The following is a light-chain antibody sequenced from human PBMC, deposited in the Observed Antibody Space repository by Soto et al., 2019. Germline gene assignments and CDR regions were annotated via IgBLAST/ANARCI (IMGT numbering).Light chain of an antibody. V-gene: IGLV2-8*01. CDR2: EVS. J-gene: IGLJ1*01. Sequence: QSVLTQPPSASGSPGQSVTISCTGTNSDLGGYNYVSWYRQYPGKSPKLMIYEVSERPSGVPDRFSVSKSGNTASLTVSGLQAEDEADYYCSSYAGINIYVFGTRTKGIVL. CDR3: SSYAGINIYV. CDR1: NSDLGGYNY.